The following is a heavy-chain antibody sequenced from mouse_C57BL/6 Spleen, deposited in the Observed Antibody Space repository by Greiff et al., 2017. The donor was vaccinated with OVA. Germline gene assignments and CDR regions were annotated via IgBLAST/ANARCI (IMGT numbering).Heavy chain of an antibody. V-gene: IGHV1-55*01. CDR3: ARGGTMVTTKWFAY. J-gene: IGHJ3*01. D-gene: IGHD2-2*01. Sequence: QVQLKQPGAELVKPGASVKMSCKASGYTFTSYWITWVKQRPGQGLEWIGDIYPGSGSTNYNEKFKSKATLTVDTSSSTAYMQLSSLTSEDSAVYYCARGGTMVTTKWFAYWGQGTLVTVSA. CDR1: GYTFTSYW. CDR2: IYPGSGST.